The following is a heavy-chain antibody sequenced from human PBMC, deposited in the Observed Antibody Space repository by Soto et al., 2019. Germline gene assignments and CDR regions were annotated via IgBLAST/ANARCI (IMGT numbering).Heavy chain of an antibody. D-gene: IGHD2-15*01. CDR2: ISGSGGST. CDR3: AARIPRYCSGGSCYSFDY. CDR1: GFTFSSYA. J-gene: IGHJ4*02. V-gene: IGHV3-23*01. Sequence: GGSLRLSCAASGFTFSSYAMSWVRQAPGKGLEWVSAISGSGGSTYYADSVKGRFTISRDNSKNTLYLQMNSLRAEDTAVYYCAARIPRYCSGGSCYSFDYWGQGTLVTVSS.